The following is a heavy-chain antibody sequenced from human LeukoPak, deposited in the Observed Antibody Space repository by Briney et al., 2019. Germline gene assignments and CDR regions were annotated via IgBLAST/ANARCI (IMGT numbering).Heavy chain of an antibody. J-gene: IGHJ4*02. CDR3: AEDRRWPHPSFDY. CDR1: GFTFSIYG. Sequence: GGSLRLSCAASGFTFSIYGMGWVRQAPGEGLGWVSAISVSGGSTYYADSVKGRFTISRDNSKNTLYRQINSLRAEDTAVYYCAEDRRWPHPSFDYWGQGTLATVSS. D-gene: IGHD2-15*01. CDR2: ISVSGGST. V-gene: IGHV3-23*01.